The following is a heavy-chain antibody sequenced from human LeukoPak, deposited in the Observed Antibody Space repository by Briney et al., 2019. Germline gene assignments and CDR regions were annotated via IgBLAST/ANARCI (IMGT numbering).Heavy chain of an antibody. J-gene: IGHJ4*02. CDR3: AKDLWVAAALDY. V-gene: IGHV3-23*01. CDR2: ITGSGHTT. Sequence: GGSLRHSCAASGFTFSSYAMAWVRQAPGSGLEWVSTITGSGHTTDYADSVKGRFTISRDNSMNTLFLQMNSLRAEDTAIYYCAKDLWVAAALDYWGQGTLVTVSS. CDR1: GFTFSSYA. D-gene: IGHD6-13*01.